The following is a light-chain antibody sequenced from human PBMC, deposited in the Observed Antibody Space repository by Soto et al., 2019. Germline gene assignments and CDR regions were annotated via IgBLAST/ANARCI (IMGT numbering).Light chain of an antibody. Sequence: DIQMTQSPSTLSASVGDRVTITCRASQSISSWLAWYQQKPGKAPKLLIYKASSLESGVPSRFSGSGSGTDFTLTISSLQPEDFATYYCQQLDSYPPFGQGTRLEIK. CDR2: KAS. CDR1: QSISSW. J-gene: IGKJ5*01. CDR3: QQLDSYPP. V-gene: IGKV1-5*03.